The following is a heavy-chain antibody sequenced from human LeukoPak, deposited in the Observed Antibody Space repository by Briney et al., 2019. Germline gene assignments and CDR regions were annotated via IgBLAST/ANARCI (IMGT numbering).Heavy chain of an antibody. Sequence: GGSLRLSCVASGFTFSTYSMNWVRQAPGKGLEWVSSISSSSSYIFYADSVKGRFTISRDNAQNSLYLQMTSLRAEDTAVYYCASLPWLVRWVYYWGQGTLVTVSS. CDR3: ASLPWLVRWVYY. V-gene: IGHV3-21*01. D-gene: IGHD6-19*01. CDR1: GFTFSTYS. CDR2: ISSSSSYI. J-gene: IGHJ4*02.